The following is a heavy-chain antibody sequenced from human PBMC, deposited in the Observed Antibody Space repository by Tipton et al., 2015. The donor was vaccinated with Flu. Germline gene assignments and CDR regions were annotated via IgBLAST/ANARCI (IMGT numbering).Heavy chain of an antibody. J-gene: IGHJ4*02. CDR1: GFTFSSYW. Sequence: SLRLSCAASGFTFSSYWMSWVRQAPGKGLQWVANIKQDGRESYYVDSVKGRFTISRDNAKNSLYLQMNSLRAEDTAVYYCVRKAAAGTGYFDYWGQGTLVTVSS. CDR3: VRKAAAGTGYFDY. CDR2: IKQDGRES. V-gene: IGHV3-7*01. D-gene: IGHD6-13*01.